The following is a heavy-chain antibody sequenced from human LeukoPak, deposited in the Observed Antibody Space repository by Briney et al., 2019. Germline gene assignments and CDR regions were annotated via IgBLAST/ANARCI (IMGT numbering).Heavy chain of an antibody. J-gene: IGHJ4*02. D-gene: IGHD6-19*01. CDR2: INHSGST. CDR1: GGSFSGYY. V-gene: IGHV4-34*01. CDR3: ATFSSGWYYFDY. Sequence: SETLSLTCTIYGGSFSGYYWSWIRQPPGKGLEWLGEINHSGSTNYNPSLKSRVTISVDTSKNQFSLKLSSVTAADTAVYYCATFSSGWYYFDYWGQGTLVTVSS.